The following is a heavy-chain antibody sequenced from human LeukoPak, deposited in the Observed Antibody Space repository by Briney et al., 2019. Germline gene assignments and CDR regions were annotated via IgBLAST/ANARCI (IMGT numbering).Heavy chain of an antibody. CDR2: IDHSGST. Sequence: PSETLSLTCAVYGGSFSGYYWSWIRQPPGKGLEWIGEIDHSGSTNYNPSLKSRVTISVDTSKNQFSLKLSSVTAADTAVYYCARTTEGGYTYDYFYYYYMDVWGKGTTVTISS. D-gene: IGHD5-18*01. CDR1: GGSFSGYY. V-gene: IGHV4-34*01. CDR3: ARTTEGGYTYDYFYYYYMDV. J-gene: IGHJ6*03.